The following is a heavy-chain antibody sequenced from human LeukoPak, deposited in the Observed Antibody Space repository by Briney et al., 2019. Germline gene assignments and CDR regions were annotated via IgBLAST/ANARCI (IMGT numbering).Heavy chain of an antibody. V-gene: IGHV1-2*02. CDR1: GYTFTDYY. CDR2: INPNSGGT. J-gene: IGHJ4*02. D-gene: IGHD6-6*01. Sequence: ASVQVSCKGSGYTFTDYYIHWMRQAPGQGLEWMGWINPNSGGTNYAQKFQGRVTMTRDTSISTAYMELSRLRSDDTAVYYCARDSNSSSSDPDYWGQGTLVTVSS. CDR3: ARDSNSSSSDPDY.